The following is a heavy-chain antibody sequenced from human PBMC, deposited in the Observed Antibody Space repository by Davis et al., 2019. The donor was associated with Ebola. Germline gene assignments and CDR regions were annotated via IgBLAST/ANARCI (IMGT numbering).Heavy chain of an antibody. V-gene: IGHV4-30-4*08. CDR3: AREEERYSSSPDDY. Sequence: SWVRQPPGKGLEWIGYIYYSGSTYYNPSLKSRVTISVDTSKNQFSLKLSSVTAADTAVYYCAREEERYSSSPDDYWGQGTLVTVSS. J-gene: IGHJ4*02. D-gene: IGHD6-6*01. CDR2: IYYSGST.